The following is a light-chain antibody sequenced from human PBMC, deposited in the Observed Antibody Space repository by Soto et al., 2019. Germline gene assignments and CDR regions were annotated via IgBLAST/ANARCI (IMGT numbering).Light chain of an antibody. Sequence: DIQMTQSPSTLSASVGDRLTITCRASQSVSISLAWYQQKPGIAPKLLIYQASSLENGVPSRFSGSGSGTEFTLTISSLQPDDFAAYYCQQYNSYRPFGQGTKVDIK. CDR3: QQYNSYRP. V-gene: IGKV1-5*03. CDR2: QAS. J-gene: IGKJ1*01. CDR1: QSVSIS.